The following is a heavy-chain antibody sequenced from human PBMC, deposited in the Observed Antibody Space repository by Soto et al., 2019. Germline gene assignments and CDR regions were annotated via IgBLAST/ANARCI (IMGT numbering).Heavy chain of an antibody. V-gene: IGHV3-15*01. CDR3: TKEVPAHAFDI. J-gene: IGHJ3*02. CDR1: GFTFSNAW. Sequence: GGSLRLSCAASGFTFSNAWMSWVRQAPGKGLEWVGRIKSKTDGGTTDYAAPVKGRFTISRDDSKNTLYLQMNSLKTEDTAVYYCTKEVPAHAFDIWGQGTMVTVSS. CDR2: IKSKTDGGTT. D-gene: IGHD2-2*01.